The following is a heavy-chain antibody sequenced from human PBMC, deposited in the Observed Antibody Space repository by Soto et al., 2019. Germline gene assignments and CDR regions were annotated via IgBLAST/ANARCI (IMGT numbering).Heavy chain of an antibody. Sequence: QVQLVQSGAEVKKPGASVKVSCKASGYTFTGYYIHWVRQAPGQGLEWMGWINPNSGGTNYAQKFQGWVTMTRDTAISTAYIELTTPTSDDTATYYCARDHTTPYGSALRGMDVWGQWTTVTVSS. CDR1: GYTFTGYY. CDR2: INPNSGGT. J-gene: IGHJ6*02. CDR3: ARDHTTPYGSALRGMDV. V-gene: IGHV1-2*04. D-gene: IGHD3-10*01.